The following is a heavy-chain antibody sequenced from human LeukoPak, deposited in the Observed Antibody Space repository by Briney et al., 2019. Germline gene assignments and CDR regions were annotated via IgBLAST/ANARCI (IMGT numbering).Heavy chain of an antibody. CDR3: VKDIGSGSYRYGGHFDY. CDR1: GFPFDDKA. CDR2: ISRNSDST. J-gene: IGHJ4*02. V-gene: IGHV3-9*03. Sequence: NPGGSLRLSCAASGFPFDDKAMHWVRQAPGKGLEWVAGISRNSDSTGYADSVKGRFTISRDNAKNSLYLQMNSLRAEDMALYYCVKDIGSGSYRYGGHFDYWGQGTLVTVSS. D-gene: IGHD1-26*01.